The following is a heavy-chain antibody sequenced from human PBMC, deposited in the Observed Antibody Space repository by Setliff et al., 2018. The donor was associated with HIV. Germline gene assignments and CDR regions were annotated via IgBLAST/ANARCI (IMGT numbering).Heavy chain of an antibody. CDR3: ARSNSIKGYSYGPDAFDI. J-gene: IGHJ3*02. D-gene: IGHD5-18*01. V-gene: IGHV4-59*01. Sequence: LSLTCTVSGGSFSTYYWSWIRQPPGKGLEWIGYILYSGSTNYNPSLKSRVTISVDSSKNQFSLNLTSVTPADTAVYYCARSNSIKGYSYGPDAFDIWGQGTMVTVSS. CDR2: ILYSGST. CDR1: GGSFSTYY.